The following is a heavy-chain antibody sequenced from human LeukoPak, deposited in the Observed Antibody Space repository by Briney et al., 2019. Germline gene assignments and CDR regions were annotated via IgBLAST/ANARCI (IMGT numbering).Heavy chain of an antibody. J-gene: IGHJ5*02. V-gene: IGHV3-23*01. CDR1: GFTFSSYA. CDR2: ISGSGGST. Sequence: GGSLRLSCAASGFTFSSYAMSWVRQAPGKGLEWVSAISGSGGSTYYADSVKGRFTISRDNSKNTLYLQMNSLGAEDTAVYYCAKGRMYCSGGSCYYSWFDPWGQGTLVTVSS. D-gene: IGHD2-15*01. CDR3: AKGRMYCSGGSCYYSWFDP.